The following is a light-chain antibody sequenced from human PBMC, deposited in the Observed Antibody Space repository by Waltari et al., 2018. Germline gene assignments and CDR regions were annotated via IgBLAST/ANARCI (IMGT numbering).Light chain of an antibody. V-gene: IGKV1-5*03. J-gene: IGKJ2*01. CDR3: QQYDAYPYT. Sequence: DIQMTQFPSTLSPSVGDRVPITCRASQRIRDWLARFQQKPGKAPKLLIYKASTLHTGVPSRFSGSGSGSEFTLTINSLQADDFATYFCQQYDAYPYTFGQGTKLEI. CDR1: QRIRDW. CDR2: KAS.